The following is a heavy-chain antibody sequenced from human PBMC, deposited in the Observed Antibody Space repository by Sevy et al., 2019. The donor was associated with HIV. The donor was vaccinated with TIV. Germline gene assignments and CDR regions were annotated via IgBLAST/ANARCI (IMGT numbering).Heavy chain of an antibody. CDR1: GYSFTSYW. D-gene: IGHD2-2*01. CDR3: ARGNCSSTSCYGAGQ. V-gene: IGHV5-10-1*01. J-gene: IGHJ4*02. CDR2: IDPSDSYT. Sequence: GGSLRLSCKGSGYSFTSYWISWVRQMPGKGLEWMGRIDPSDSYTNYSPSFQGHVTISADKSISTAYLQWSSLKASDTAMYYCARGNCSSTSCYGAGQWGQGTLVTVSS.